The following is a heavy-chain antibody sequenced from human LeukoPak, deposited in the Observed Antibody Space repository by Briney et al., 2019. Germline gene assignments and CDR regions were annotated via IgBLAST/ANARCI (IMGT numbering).Heavy chain of an antibody. Sequence: SVKVSCKASGGTFSSYAISWVRQAPGQGLEWMGGIIPIFGTANYAQKFQGRVTITADESTSIAYMELSSLRSEDTAVYYCASRIVGATPAFDIWGQGTMVTVSS. CDR2: IIPIFGTA. V-gene: IGHV1-69*13. D-gene: IGHD1-26*01. J-gene: IGHJ3*02. CDR3: ASRIVGATPAFDI. CDR1: GGTFSSYA.